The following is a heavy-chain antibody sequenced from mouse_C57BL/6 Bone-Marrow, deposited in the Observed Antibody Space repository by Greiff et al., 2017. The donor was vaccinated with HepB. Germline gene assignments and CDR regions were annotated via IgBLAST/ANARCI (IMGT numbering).Heavy chain of an antibody. V-gene: IGHV2-2*01. J-gene: IGHJ4*01. Sequence: QVQLKESGPGLVQPSQSLSITCTVSGFSLTSYGVHWVRQSPGKGLEWLGVIWSGGSTDYNAAFISRLSISKDNSKSQVFFKMNSLQADDTAIYYCASPLLRGMDYWGQGTSVTVSS. CDR2: IWSGGST. CDR1: GFSLTSYG. CDR3: ASPLLRGMDY. D-gene: IGHD1-2*01.